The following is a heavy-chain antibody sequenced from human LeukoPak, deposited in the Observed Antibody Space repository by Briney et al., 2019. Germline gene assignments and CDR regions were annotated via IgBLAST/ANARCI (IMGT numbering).Heavy chain of an antibody. D-gene: IGHD3-22*01. CDR1: GGTFSSYA. V-gene: IGHV1-69*13. J-gene: IGHJ4*02. Sequence: GASVKVSCKASGGTFSSYAISWVRQAPGQGLEWMGGIIPIFGTANYAQKFQGRVTITADESTSTAYMELSSLRSEGTAVYYCARGDSNYYDSSGYADYWGQGTLVTVSS. CDR2: IIPIFGTA. CDR3: ARGDSNYYDSSGYADY.